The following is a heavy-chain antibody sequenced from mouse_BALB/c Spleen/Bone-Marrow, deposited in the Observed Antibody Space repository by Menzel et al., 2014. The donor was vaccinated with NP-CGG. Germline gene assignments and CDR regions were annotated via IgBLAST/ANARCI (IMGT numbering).Heavy chain of an antibody. Sequence: QVQLQQSGAELVTPGASVKLSFKASGYTFTTYWMHWVKQRPGHGLEWIGQVDPSDGYTNYSQMFKGKATLTVDKSSSTAYMQLSSLSSEDSAVYYCARGGDNFAWFAYWGQGTLVTVSA. D-gene: IGHD1-3*01. CDR2: VDPSDGYT. CDR3: ARGGDNFAWFAY. J-gene: IGHJ3*01. V-gene: IGHV1-69*02. CDR1: GYTFTTYW.